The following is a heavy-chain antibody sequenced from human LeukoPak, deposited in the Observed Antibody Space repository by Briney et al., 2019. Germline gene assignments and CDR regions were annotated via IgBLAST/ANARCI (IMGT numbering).Heavy chain of an antibody. D-gene: IGHD6-19*01. J-gene: IGHJ3*02. CDR2: ISSSSSYI. V-gene: IGHV3-21*01. Sequence: TGGSLRLSCAASGFTFSNYWMSWVRQAPGKGLEWVSSISSSSSYIYYADSVKGRFTISRDNAKNSLYLQMNSLRAEDTAVYYCAREAVAAAFDIWGQGTMVTVSS. CDR1: GFTFSNYW. CDR3: AREAVAAAFDI.